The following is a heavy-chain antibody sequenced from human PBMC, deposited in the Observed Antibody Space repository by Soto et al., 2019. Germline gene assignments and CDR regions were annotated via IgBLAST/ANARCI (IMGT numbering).Heavy chain of an antibody. CDR3: ARSETYYDILTGHGGFDY. CDR2: IYHSGST. Sequence: PSETLSLTCAVSGGSISSSNWWSWVRQPPGKGLEWIGEIYHSGSTNYNPSLKSRVTISVDKSKNQFSLKLSSVTAADTAVYYCARSETYYDILTGHGGFDYWGQGTLVTVSS. CDR1: GGSISSSNW. J-gene: IGHJ4*02. V-gene: IGHV4-4*02. D-gene: IGHD3-9*01.